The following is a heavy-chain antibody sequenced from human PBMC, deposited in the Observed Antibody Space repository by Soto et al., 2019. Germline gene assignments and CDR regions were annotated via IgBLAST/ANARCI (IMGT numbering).Heavy chain of an antibody. Sequence: QVQLVQSGAEVRKPGASVNISCWASGFKFGDNLINWVRQAPGQSLEWMGWINPDNGKTRYSQTFQGRVTISRHSSAIIAYVEVTDLTSEDTSVYYCARDILSVGPRANDAVDVLGQGTMVSVSS. J-gene: IGHJ3*01. D-gene: IGHD2-8*02. CDR1: GFKFGDNL. CDR3: ARDILSVGPRANDAVDV. CDR2: INPDNGKT. V-gene: IGHV1-3*01.